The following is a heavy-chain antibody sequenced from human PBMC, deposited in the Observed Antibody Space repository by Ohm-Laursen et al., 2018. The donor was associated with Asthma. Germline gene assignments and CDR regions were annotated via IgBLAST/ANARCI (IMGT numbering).Heavy chain of an antibody. J-gene: IGHJ5*02. Sequence: SLRLSCAASGFTFSGCAMSWVRQAPGKGLEWVSGISGNGGNTYYPDSVKGRFTISRDNSKNTLYLQMSSLRAEDTAVYYCVRDYCIDGFCSKAFDPWGQGTLVTVSS. CDR2: ISGNGGNT. D-gene: IGHD2-8*01. V-gene: IGHV3-23*01. CDR1: GFTFSGCA. CDR3: VRDYCIDGFCSKAFDP.